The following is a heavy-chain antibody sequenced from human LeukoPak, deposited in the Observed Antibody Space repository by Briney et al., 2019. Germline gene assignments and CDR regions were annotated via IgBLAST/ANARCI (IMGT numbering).Heavy chain of an antibody. D-gene: IGHD5-12*01. CDR1: GYTFTSYD. J-gene: IGHJ3*02. CDR3: ARAGSGYGTEAFDI. CDR2: MNPNSGNT. Sequence: ASVKVSCKASGYTFTSYDINWVRQATGQGLEWMGWMNPNSGNTGYAQKLQGRVTMTRNTSISTAYMELSSLRSEDTAVYYCARAGSGYGTEAFDIWGQGTMVTVSS. V-gene: IGHV1-8*01.